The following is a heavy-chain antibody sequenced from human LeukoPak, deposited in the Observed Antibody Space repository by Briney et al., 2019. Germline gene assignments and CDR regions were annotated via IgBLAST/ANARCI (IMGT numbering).Heavy chain of an antibody. D-gene: IGHD6-13*01. CDR1: GFTFSSYG. CDR3: AKDRYSSSWYYFDY. Sequence: QTGGSLRLSCAASGFTFSSYGMHWVRQAPGKGLEWVAFIRYDGSNKYYADSVKGRFTISRDNSKNTLYLQMNSLRAEDTAVYYCAKDRYSSSWYYFDYWGQGTLVTVSS. J-gene: IGHJ4*02. V-gene: IGHV3-30*02. CDR2: IRYDGSNK.